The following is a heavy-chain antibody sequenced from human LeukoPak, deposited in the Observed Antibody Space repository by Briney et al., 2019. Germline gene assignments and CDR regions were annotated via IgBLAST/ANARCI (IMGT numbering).Heavy chain of an antibody. CDR1: GGTFSSYA. CDR3: ASVVPAASDVGWFDP. J-gene: IGHJ5*02. D-gene: IGHD2-2*01. V-gene: IGHV1-69*05. CDR2: IIPIFGTA. Sequence: SVKVSCKASGGTFSSYAISWVRQAPGQGLEWMGGIIPIFGTANYAQKFQGRVTIATDESTSTAYMELSSLRSEDTAVYYCASVVPAASDVGWFDPWGQGTLVTVSS.